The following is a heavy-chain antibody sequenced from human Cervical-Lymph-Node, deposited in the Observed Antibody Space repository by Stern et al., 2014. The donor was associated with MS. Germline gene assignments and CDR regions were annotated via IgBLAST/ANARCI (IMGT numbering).Heavy chain of an antibody. D-gene: IGHD3-10*01. CDR1: GFSLTTSGLG. J-gene: IGHJ4*02. CDR2: IYWDDDK. Sequence: QVTLKESGPTLVKPTQTLTLTCTFSGFSLTTSGLGVGWVRQPPGKALEWLANIYWDDDKRYSPSLKTRLTITKDISKDQVVLTMTNMDPVDTATYYCAHSPFGFYFDYWGQGILVTVSS. V-gene: IGHV2-5*02. CDR3: AHSPFGFYFDY.